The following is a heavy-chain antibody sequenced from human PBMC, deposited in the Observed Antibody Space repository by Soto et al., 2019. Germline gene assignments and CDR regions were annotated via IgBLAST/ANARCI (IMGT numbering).Heavy chain of an antibody. CDR1: GYTFTGYY. CDR3: ARDLDSYYYYGMDV. CDR2: INPNSGGT. J-gene: IGHJ6*02. D-gene: IGHD3-9*01. V-gene: IGHV1-2*02. Sequence: ASVKVSCKASGYTFTGYYMHWVRQAPGQGLEWMGWINPNSGGTNYAQKFQGRVTMTRDTSINTAYMELSRLRSDDTAVYYCARDLDSYYYYGMDVWGQGTTVTVSS.